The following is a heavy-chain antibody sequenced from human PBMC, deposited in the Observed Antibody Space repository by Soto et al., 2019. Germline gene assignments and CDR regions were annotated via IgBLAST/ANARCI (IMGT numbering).Heavy chain of an antibody. CDR3: ASGPSVTLLFGELLYPPSNYYYYYMDV. Sequence: SLTCTVANGSISSGGHYWSWISQQPGKGLEWIGYIYYSGSTYYNPSLKSRVTISVDTSKNQFSLKLSSVTAADTAMYYCASGPSVTLLFGELLYPPSNYYYYYMDVWGKGTTVTVSS. J-gene: IGHJ6*03. V-gene: IGHV4-31*03. CDR2: IYYSGST. D-gene: IGHD3-10*01. CDR1: NGSISSGGHY.